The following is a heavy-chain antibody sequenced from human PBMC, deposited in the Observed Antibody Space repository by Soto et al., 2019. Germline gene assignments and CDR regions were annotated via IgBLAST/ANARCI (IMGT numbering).Heavy chain of an antibody. V-gene: IGHV3-30-3*01. Sequence: QVQLVESGGGVVQPGRSLRLSCAASGFTFSSYAMHWVRQAPGKWLEWVAVISYDGSNKYYADSVKGRFTISRDNSKNTLYLQMNSLRAENTAVYYCASTSAYSSSWSSPLDVSGQGTTVTVSS. D-gene: IGHD6-13*01. CDR1: GFTFSSYA. J-gene: IGHJ6*02. CDR3: ASTSAYSSSWSSPLDV. CDR2: ISYDGSNK.